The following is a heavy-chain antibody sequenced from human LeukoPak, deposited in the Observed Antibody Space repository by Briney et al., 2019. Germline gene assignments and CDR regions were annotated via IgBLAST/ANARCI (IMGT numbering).Heavy chain of an antibody. J-gene: IGHJ4*02. CDR2: ISSSSSYI. CDR3: ARDSLGYCSSTSCYGGG. CDR1: GFTFSSYS. Sequence: GGSLRLSCAAPGFTFSSYSMNWVRQAPGKGLEWVSSISSSSSYIYYADSVKGRFTISRDNAKNSLYLQMNSLRAEDTAVYYCARDSLGYCSSTSCYGGGWGQGTLVTVSS. V-gene: IGHV3-21*01. D-gene: IGHD2-2*01.